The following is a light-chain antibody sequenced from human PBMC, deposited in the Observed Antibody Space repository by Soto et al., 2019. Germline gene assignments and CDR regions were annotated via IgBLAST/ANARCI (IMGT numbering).Light chain of an antibody. CDR2: GAS. V-gene: IGKV3-20*01. J-gene: IGKJ2*01. Sequence: EIELTQSPGTLSLSPGERATLSCRASQSVNNNYLAWYQQKPGQAPRLLIYGASSRATGNPDRFSGSGSGTDFTLTISRLEPEDFAVYYCQQYGSAQYTFGQGTKLEIK. CDR3: QQYGSAQYT. CDR1: QSVNNNY.